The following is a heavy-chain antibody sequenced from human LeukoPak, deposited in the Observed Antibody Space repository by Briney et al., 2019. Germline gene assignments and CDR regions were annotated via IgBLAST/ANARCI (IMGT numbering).Heavy chain of an antibody. CDR1: GGSFSGYY. CDR2: INHSGST. Sequence: SETLSLTCAVYGGSFSGYYWSWIRQPPGKGLEWMGEINHSGSTNYNPSLKSRVTISVDTSKNQFSLKLSSVTAADTAVYYCASVILNYYYMDVWGKGTTVTVSS. D-gene: IGHD3-16*02. CDR3: ASVILNYYYMDV. J-gene: IGHJ6*03. V-gene: IGHV4-34*01.